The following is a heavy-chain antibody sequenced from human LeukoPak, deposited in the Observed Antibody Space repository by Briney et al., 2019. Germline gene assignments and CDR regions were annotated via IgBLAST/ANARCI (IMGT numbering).Heavy chain of an antibody. CDR3: GKDQEYCSGGSFYGGRFDP. CDR1: GFTFSSYG. Sequence: GGSLRLSCAASGFTFSSYGMHWVRQAPGKGLEWVAFIRYDGSNKYYADSVKGRFTISRDNSKNTLYLQMNSLRAEDTAVYYCGKDQEYCSGGSFYGGRFDPWGQGTLVTVSS. V-gene: IGHV3-30*02. CDR2: IRYDGSNK. D-gene: IGHD2-15*01. J-gene: IGHJ5*02.